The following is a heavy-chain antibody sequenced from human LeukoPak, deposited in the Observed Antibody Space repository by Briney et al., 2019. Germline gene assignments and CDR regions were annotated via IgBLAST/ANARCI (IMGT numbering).Heavy chain of an antibody. CDR3: ARDHGSSLYYYYYYTDV. CDR2: ISSSGSTI. Sequence: AGGSLRLSCAASGFTFSDYYVSWIRQAPGKGLEWVSYISSSGSTIYYADSVKGRFTISRDNAKNSLYLQMNSLRAEDTAVYYCARDHGSSLYYYYYYTDVWGKGTTVTVSS. D-gene: IGHD6-6*01. J-gene: IGHJ6*03. V-gene: IGHV3-11*01. CDR1: GFTFSDYY.